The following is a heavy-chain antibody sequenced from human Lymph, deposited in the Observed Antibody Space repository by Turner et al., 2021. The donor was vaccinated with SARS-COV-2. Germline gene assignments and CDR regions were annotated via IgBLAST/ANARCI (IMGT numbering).Heavy chain of an antibody. CDR2: INWNGGSI. Sequence: EVQLVESGGGVVRPGGSLRLSCAASGFTFDDYGMNGVRQAPGKGLECVSSINWNGGSIGYADSVKGRFTISRDNAKNTLYLQMNSLRAEDTAFYHCARGTGATDYWGQGTLVTVSS. J-gene: IGHJ4*02. D-gene: IGHD1-26*01. V-gene: IGHV3-20*01. CDR1: GFTFDDYG. CDR3: ARGTGATDY.